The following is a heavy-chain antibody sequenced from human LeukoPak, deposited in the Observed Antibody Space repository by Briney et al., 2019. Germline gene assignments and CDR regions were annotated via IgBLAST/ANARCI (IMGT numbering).Heavy chain of an antibody. J-gene: IGHJ4*02. CDR1: GGTFSSHA. V-gene: IGHV1-69*05. D-gene: IGHD3-22*01. CDR3: ARAGSSGYYPHY. CDR2: VIPIFGTA. Sequence: SVRVSCKASGGTFSSHAISWVRQAPGQGLEWMGGVIPIFGTANYAQKFQGRVTITTDESTSTAYMELSSLRSEDTAVYYCARAGSSGYYPHYWGQGTLVTVSS.